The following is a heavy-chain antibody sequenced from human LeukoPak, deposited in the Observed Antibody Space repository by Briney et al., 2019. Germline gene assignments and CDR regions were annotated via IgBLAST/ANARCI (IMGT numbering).Heavy chain of an antibody. Sequence: SETLSLTCTVSGGSISSSSYYWGWIRQPPGKGLEWIGSIYYSGSTYYNPSLKSRVTISVDTSKNQFSLKLSSVTAADTAVYYCLSIRRDYAHFDYWGQGTLVTVSS. CDR1: GGSISSSSYY. CDR3: LSIRRDYAHFDY. CDR2: IYYSGST. D-gene: IGHD4-17*01. V-gene: IGHV4-39*07. J-gene: IGHJ4*02.